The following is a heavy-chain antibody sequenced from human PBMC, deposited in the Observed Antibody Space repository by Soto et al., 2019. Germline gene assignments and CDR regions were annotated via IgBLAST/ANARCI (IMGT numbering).Heavy chain of an antibody. CDR3: ARAPITMIVVAHPAEYFQH. CDR1: GFTFSSYS. V-gene: IGHV3-48*02. CDR2: ISSSSSTI. J-gene: IGHJ1*01. D-gene: IGHD3-22*01. Sequence: GGSLRLSCAASGFTFSSYSMNWVRQAPGKGLEWVSYISSSSSTIYYADSVKGRFTISRDNAKNSLYLQMNSLRDEDTAVYYCARAPITMIVVAHPAEYFQHWGQGTLVTVSS.